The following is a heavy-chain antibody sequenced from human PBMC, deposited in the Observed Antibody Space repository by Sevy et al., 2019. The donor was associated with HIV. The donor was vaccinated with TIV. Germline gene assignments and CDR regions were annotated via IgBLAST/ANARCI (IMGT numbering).Heavy chain of an antibody. CDR3: ARERGERITIFGVGNTLDV. CDR1: GGTFSSYA. J-gene: IGHJ6*02. Sequence: ASVKVSCKASGGTFSSYAISWVRQAPGQGLEWMGGMIPIFGTANYAQKFQGRVTITADESTSTAYMELSSLRSEDTVVYYCARERGERITIFGVGNTLDVWGQGTTVTVSS. CDR2: MIPIFGTA. D-gene: IGHD3-3*01. V-gene: IGHV1-69*13.